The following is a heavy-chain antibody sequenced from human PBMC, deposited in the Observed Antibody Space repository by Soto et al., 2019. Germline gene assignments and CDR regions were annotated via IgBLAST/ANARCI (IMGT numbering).Heavy chain of an antibody. Sequence: ASVKVSCKASGYTFTSYYMHWVRQAPGQGLEWMGIINPSGGSTSYAQKFQGRVTMTRDTSTSTVYMELSSLRSEDTAVYYCARAGETTSAYYDFWSGYYKHWFDPWGQGTLVNVSS. CDR1: GYTFTSYY. D-gene: IGHD3-3*01. J-gene: IGHJ5*02. V-gene: IGHV1-46*01. CDR3: ARAGETTSAYYDFWSGYYKHWFDP. CDR2: INPSGGST.